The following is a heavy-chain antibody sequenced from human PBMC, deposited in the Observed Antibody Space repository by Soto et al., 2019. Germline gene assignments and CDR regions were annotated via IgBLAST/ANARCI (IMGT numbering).Heavy chain of an antibody. CDR1: GFTFNNYG. CDR2: MNEDGGTT. D-gene: IGHD3-10*01. V-gene: IGHV3-74*01. CDR3: ASDLSGRADV. Sequence: GGSLRLSCVVSGFTFNNYGITWVRQAPGRGLEWVSRMNEDGGTTDYADSVKGRFTISRDNAKNTLYLQMNSLRVEDTAVYYCASDLSGRADVWGQGTTVTVSS. J-gene: IGHJ6*02.